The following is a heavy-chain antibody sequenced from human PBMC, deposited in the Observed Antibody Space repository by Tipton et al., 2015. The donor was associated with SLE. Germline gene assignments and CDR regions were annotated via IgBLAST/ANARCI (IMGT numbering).Heavy chain of an antibody. CDR1: GFSFRSYA. D-gene: IGHD3-10*01. J-gene: IGHJ6*03. Sequence: SLRLSCAASGFSFRSYAMSWVRRTPNKGLEWVSVIYGGDGTTFYADSVKGRFAISRDDSKNTVYLQMNSLRGEDSAVYYCAKALSQSNYDYYMDVWGKGTTVTVSS. CDR2: IYGGDGTT. CDR3: AKALSQSNYDYYMDV. V-gene: IGHV3-23*03.